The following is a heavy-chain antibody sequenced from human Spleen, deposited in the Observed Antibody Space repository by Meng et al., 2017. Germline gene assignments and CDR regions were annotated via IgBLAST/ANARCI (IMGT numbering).Heavy chain of an antibody. CDR1: GGTFSSYT. CDR2: IVPMLGIE. CDR3: AKEYRGTGYFDL. V-gene: IGHV1-69*08. D-gene: IGHD3-10*01. J-gene: IGHJ2*01. Sequence: VQPGQSGAEAKKPGSSVRVSCKASGGTFSSYTISWVRQAPGQGLEWMGRIVPMLGIENYAQQFQGRVTITADKSTSTAYMHLSSLRSEDTAVYYCAKEYRGTGYFDLWGRGTLVTVSS.